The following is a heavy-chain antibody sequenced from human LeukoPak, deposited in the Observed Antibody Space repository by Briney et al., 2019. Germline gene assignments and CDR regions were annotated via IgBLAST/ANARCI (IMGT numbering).Heavy chain of an antibody. CDR2: ISGSGGST. CDR1: GFTFSRNA. J-gene: IGHJ4*02. CDR3: AKDPRLYSGYDYIFDY. V-gene: IGHV3-23*01. Sequence: AGGSLRLSCAASGFTFSRNAMSWVRQAPGKGLEWVSAISGSGGSTYYADSVKGRFTISRDNSKNTLYLQMNSLRAEDTAVYYCAKDPRLYSGYDYIFDYWGQGTLVTVSS. D-gene: IGHD5-12*01.